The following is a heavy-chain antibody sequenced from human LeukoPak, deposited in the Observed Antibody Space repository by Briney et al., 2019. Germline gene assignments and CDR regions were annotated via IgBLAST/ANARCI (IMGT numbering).Heavy chain of an antibody. D-gene: IGHD3-16*01. CDR1: GFTFSSYS. V-gene: IGHV3-21*01. CDR2: ISSSSSYI. CDR3: ARDRSVWQLFDY. Sequence: PGGSLRLSCAASGFTFSSYSMNWVRQAPGKGLEWVSSISSSSSYIYYADSVKGRFTISRDNAKNSLYLQMNSLRAEDTAVYYCARDRSVWQLFDYWGQGTLVTVSS. J-gene: IGHJ4*02.